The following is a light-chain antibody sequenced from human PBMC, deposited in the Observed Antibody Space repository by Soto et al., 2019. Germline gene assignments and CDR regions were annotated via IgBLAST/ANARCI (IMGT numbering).Light chain of an antibody. CDR1: QAISNY. CDR2: GAK. CDR3: QQYKSYPLT. Sequence: DIQMTQSPSFLSASVGDRVSITCRASQAISNYLNWYQQKPGKAPNLLIFGAKTLQSGVPSRFSGSGYGTDFTLTISSVQPDDFATYYCQQYKSYPLTVGGGTKVDIK. V-gene: IGKV1-16*01. J-gene: IGKJ4*01.